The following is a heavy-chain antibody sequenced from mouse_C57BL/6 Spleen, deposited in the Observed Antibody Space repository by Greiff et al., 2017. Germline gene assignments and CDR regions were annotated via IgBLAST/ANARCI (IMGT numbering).Heavy chain of an antibody. CDR2: IYPSDSET. CDR3: ARHWDEVYFDD. D-gene: IGHD4-1*01. Sequence: QVQLQQPGAELVRPGSSVKLSCKASGYTFTSYWMDWVKQRPGQGLEWIGNIYPSDSETHYNQKFKDKATLTVDKSSSTAYMQLSSLTSEDSAVYYCARHWDEVYFDDWGKGTTLTVSS. CDR1: GYTFTSYW. J-gene: IGHJ2*01. V-gene: IGHV1-61*01.